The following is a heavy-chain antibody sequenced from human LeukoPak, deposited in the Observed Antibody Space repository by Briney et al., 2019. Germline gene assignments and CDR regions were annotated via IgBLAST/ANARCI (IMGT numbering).Heavy chain of an antibody. CDR3: ARLPTGYPNWFDT. V-gene: IGHV4-39*01. CDR1: GGSISSTSYY. CDR2: IYYSDST. D-gene: IGHD3-9*01. J-gene: IGHJ5*02. Sequence: SETLSLTCTVSGGSISSTSYYWGWIRQPPGKGLEWIGSIYYSDSTYYNPSLKSRVTISVDTSKNQFSLKLSSVTAADTAVYYCARLPTGYPNWFDTWGQGTLVTVSS.